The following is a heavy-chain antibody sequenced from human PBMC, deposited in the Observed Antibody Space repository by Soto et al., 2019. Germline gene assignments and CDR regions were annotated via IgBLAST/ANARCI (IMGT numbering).Heavy chain of an antibody. Sequence: SETLSLTCAVYGGSFSGYYWSWIRQPPGKGLEWIGEINHSGSTNYNPSLKSRVTISVDTSKNQFSLKLSSVTAADTAVYYCARGHRYFDWFLWALDYWGQGTLVTVSS. CDR2: INHSGST. CDR3: ARGHRYFDWFLWALDY. CDR1: GGSFSGYY. V-gene: IGHV4-34*01. D-gene: IGHD3-9*01. J-gene: IGHJ4*02.